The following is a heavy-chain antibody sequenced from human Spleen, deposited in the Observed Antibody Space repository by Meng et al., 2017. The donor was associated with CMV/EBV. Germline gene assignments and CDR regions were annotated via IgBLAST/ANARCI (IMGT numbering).Heavy chain of an antibody. CDR2: INTKTGNP. J-gene: IGHJ3*02. CDR1: TSSA. V-gene: IGHV7-4-1*01. Sequence: TSSAMNGVRQAPGQGLEWMGWINTKTGNPTYVQGFTGRFVFSLDTSVTTAYLQIYSLKPDDTALYYCASRYCTGAACFARSLDAFDIWGQGTMVTVSS. CDR3: ASRYCTGAACFARSLDAFDI. D-gene: IGHD2-8*02.